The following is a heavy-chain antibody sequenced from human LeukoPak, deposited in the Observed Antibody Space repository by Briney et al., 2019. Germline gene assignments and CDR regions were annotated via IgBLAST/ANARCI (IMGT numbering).Heavy chain of an antibody. CDR1: GFTFSSYW. CDR3: ARAGTYCGGDCYPDY. J-gene: IGHJ4*02. CDR2: INSDGSST. D-gene: IGHD2-21*02. Sequence: GGSLRLSCADSGFTFSSYWMHWVRQAPGKGLVWVSRINSDGSSTSYADSVKGRFTISRDNAKNTLYLQMNSLRAEDTAVYYCARAGTYCGGDCYPDYWGQGTLVTVSS. V-gene: IGHV3-74*01.